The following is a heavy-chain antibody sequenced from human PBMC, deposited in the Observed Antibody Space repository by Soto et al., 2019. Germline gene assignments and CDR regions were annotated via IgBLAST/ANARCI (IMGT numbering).Heavy chain of an antibody. V-gene: IGHV5-51*01. CDR1: GYSFTSYW. D-gene: IGHD6-13*01. CDR2: IYPGDSDT. Sequence: GESRKISCKGSGYSFTSYWIGWVRQMPGKGLEWMGIIYPGDSDTRYSPSFQGQVTISADKSISTAYLQWSSLKASDTAMYYCARLVLQNSSSSWYVYYYVKDVWGQGTTVTVSS. J-gene: IGHJ6*02. CDR3: ARLVLQNSSSSWYVYYYVKDV.